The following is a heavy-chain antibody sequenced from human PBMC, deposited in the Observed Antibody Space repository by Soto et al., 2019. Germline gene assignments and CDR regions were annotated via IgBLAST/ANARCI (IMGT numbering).Heavy chain of an antibody. CDR3: ARDQGIVVVPAAFDYFDY. CDR1: GFTFSSYW. D-gene: IGHD2-2*01. V-gene: IGHV3-74*01. CDR2: INSDGSST. J-gene: IGHJ4*02. Sequence: EVQLVESGGGLVQPGGSLRLSCAASGFTFSSYWMHWVRQAPGKGLVWVSRINSDGSSTSYADSVKGRFTISRDNAKNTLYLQMNSLRAEDTAVYYCARDQGIVVVPAAFDYFDYWGQGTLVTVSS.